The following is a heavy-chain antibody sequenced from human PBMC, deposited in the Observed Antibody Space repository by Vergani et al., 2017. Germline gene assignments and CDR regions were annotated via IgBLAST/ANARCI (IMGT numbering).Heavy chain of an antibody. CDR2: INHSGST. V-gene: IGHV4-34*01. J-gene: IGHJ4*02. Sequence: QVQLQQWGAGLLKPSETLSLTCAVYGGSFSGYYWSWIRQPPGKGLEWIGEINHSGSTNYNPSLKSRVTISVDTSKNQFYLKLSSVTAADTAVYYCARGSPPTYYDFWSGYRYFDYWGQGTLVTVSS. CDR3: ARGSPPTYYDFWSGYRYFDY. D-gene: IGHD3-3*01. CDR1: GGSFSGYY.